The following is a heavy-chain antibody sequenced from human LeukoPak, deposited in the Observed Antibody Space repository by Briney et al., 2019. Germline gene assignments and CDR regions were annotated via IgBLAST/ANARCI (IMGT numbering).Heavy chain of an antibody. CDR3: AREGGSGSYYYYYGMDV. CDR1: GFTFSSYW. D-gene: IGHD3-10*01. J-gene: IGHJ6*02. V-gene: IGHV3-74*01. CDR2: INSDGSST. Sequence: QSGWSLRLSCAASGFTFSSYWMHWVRQAPGKGLVWVSRINSDGSSTSYADSVKGRFTISRDNAKNTLYLQMNSLRAEDTAVYYCAREGGSGSYYYYYGMDVWGQGTTVTVSS.